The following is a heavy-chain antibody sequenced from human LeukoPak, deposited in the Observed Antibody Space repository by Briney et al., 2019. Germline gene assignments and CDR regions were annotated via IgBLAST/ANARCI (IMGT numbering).Heavy chain of an antibody. CDR1: GFTFSSYG. J-gene: IGHJ4*02. CDR2: IRYDGSNK. Sequence: PAGSLRLSCAASGFTFSSYGMRWVRQAPGKGLEWVAFIRYDGSNKYYADSVKGRFTIPRDNSKNTLYLQMHSLRAEDTAVYYCAKAIRGYSYGGYDYCGQGSLATVSS. CDR3: AKAIRGYSYGGYDY. V-gene: IGHV3-30*02. D-gene: IGHD5-18*01.